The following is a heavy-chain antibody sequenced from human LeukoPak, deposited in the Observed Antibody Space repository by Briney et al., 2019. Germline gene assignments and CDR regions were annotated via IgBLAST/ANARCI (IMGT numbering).Heavy chain of an antibody. Sequence: ASVKVSCKASGYTFTSYGISWVRQAPGQGLEWMGWISAYNGNTNYAQKLQGRVTMTTDTSTSTAYMELRSLRSDDTAVYYCARDGDQSVGSGRTYYFDYWGQGTLVTVSS. V-gene: IGHV1-18*01. J-gene: IGHJ4*02. CDR1: GYTFTSYG. CDR2: ISAYNGNT. CDR3: ARDGDQSVGSGRTYYFDY. D-gene: IGHD3-10*01.